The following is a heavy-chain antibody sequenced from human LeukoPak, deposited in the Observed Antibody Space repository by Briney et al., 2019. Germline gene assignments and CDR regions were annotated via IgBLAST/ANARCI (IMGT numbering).Heavy chain of an antibody. J-gene: IGHJ4*02. CDR2: MNPNSGNT. CDR1: GGTFTSYD. Sequence: ASVKVSCKASGGTFTSYDINWVRQATGQGLEWMGWMNPNSGNTGYAQKFQGRVTMTRNTSISTAYMELSSLRSEDTAVYYCARGPYYYDSSGHPFDYWGQGTLVTVSS. D-gene: IGHD3-22*01. CDR3: ARGPYYYDSSGHPFDY. V-gene: IGHV1-8*01.